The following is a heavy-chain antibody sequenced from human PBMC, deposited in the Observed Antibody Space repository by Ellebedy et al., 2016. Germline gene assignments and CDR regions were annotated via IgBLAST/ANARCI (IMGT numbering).Heavy chain of an antibody. D-gene: IGHD2-15*01. Sequence: GESLKISXAASGFTFSNSWINWVRQAPGKGLKWVANIKPDGSEKNYLDSVKGRFTISRDNARNSLYLQMNSLRDEDTAVYYCARRRGSSSGGSTDYWGQGTLVTVSS. CDR1: GFTFSNSW. CDR3: ARRRGSSSGGSTDY. J-gene: IGHJ4*02. V-gene: IGHV3-7*01. CDR2: IKPDGSEK.